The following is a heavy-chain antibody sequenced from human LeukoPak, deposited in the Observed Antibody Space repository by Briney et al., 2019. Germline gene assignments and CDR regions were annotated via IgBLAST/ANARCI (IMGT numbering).Heavy chain of an antibody. CDR1: GGSISSYY. CDR2: IYYSGST. CDR3: ARGDERIAAAGTFDY. J-gene: IGHJ4*02. V-gene: IGHV4-59*01. D-gene: IGHD6-13*01. Sequence: SETLSLTCTVSGGSISSYYWSWLRQPPGKGLEWIGYIYYSGSTNYNPSLKSRVTISVDTSKNQFSLKLSSVTAADTAVYYCARGDERIAAAGTFDYWGQGTLVTVSS.